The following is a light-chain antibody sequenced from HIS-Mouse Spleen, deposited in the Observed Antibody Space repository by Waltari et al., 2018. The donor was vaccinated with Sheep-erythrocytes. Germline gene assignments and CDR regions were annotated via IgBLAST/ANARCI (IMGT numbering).Light chain of an antibody. CDR3: CSSAGRYDVV. CDR1: SSDVGGYNY. V-gene: IGLV2-11*01. J-gene: IGLJ2*01. Sequence: QSALTQPRSVSGSPGQSVTISCTGTSSDVGGYNYVSWYQQHPGKAPQLMIYAVSKRPCGVLARFSASKSGNTASLTISGLRAEDEADYYCCSSAGRYDVVFGGGTKLTVL. CDR2: AVS.